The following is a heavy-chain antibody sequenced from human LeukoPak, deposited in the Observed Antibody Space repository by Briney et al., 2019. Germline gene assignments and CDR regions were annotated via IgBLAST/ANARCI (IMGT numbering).Heavy chain of an antibody. V-gene: IGHV4-59*01. D-gene: IGHD6-6*01. Sequence: SETPSLTCAASRGSISSYYWSWVRQPPGKGLEWIGYIYYSGSPNYNPSRRSRVTISVDTSKNQFSLKLSSVTAADTAIYYCARGLTSYSRSSYWFDPWGQGTLVTVSS. CDR3: ARGLTSYSRSSYWFDP. J-gene: IGHJ5*02. CDR1: RGSISSYY. CDR2: IYYSGSP.